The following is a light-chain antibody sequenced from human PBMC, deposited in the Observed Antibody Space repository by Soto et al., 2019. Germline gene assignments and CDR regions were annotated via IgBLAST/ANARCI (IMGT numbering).Light chain of an antibody. CDR2: GAS. Sequence: DIQMTQSPSSLSASVGDRVTITCQASHDITNYLNWYQQKPGKGPRLLIYGASNLETGVPSRFSGSGFGTDFSFTISSRHPEDFATYYCQQYDSLPTFGGGTKMELK. J-gene: IGKJ4*01. CDR3: QQYDSLPT. CDR1: HDITNY. V-gene: IGKV1-33*01.